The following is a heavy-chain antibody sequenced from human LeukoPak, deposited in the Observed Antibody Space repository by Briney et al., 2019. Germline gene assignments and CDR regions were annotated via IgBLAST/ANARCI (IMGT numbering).Heavy chain of an antibody. CDR2: IKQDGSEK. CDR3: ARDHYGSGSYYKVSGMDV. D-gene: IGHD3-10*01. J-gene: IGHJ6*02. V-gene: IGHV3-7*01. Sequence: QPGGSLRLSCAASGFTFSSYWMSWVRQAPGKGLEWVANIKQDGSEKYYVDSVKGRFTISRDNAKNSLYLQMNSLRAEDTAVYYCARDHYGSGSYYKVSGMDVWGQGTTVTVSS. CDR1: GFTFSSYW.